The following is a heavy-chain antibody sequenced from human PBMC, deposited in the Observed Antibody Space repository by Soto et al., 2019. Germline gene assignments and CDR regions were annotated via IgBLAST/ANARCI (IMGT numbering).Heavy chain of an antibody. J-gene: IGHJ6*01. D-gene: IGHD3-3*01. Sequence: SVKVSCDASGGTFSSYAISWVRQAPGQGLEWMGGIIPIFGTANYAQKFQGRVTITADESTSTAYMELSSLRSEDTAVYYCASGYYFDYYYSMDVWRQRTTVTVSS. V-gene: IGHV1-69*13. CDR1: GGTFSSYA. CDR2: IIPIFGTA. CDR3: ASGYYFDYYYSMDV.